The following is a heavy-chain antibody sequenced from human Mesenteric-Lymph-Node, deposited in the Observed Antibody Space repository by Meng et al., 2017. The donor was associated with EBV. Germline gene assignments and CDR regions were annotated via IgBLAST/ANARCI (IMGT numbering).Heavy chain of an antibody. D-gene: IGHD2-21*02. CDR1: GGTFSSYA. CDR3: ASRQSPCGGDCHYYFDN. J-gene: IGHJ4*02. CDR2: IIPIFGTP. Sequence: GQLLLFGVGGKKPGASVRVSWKTSGGTFSSYAISWVRQAPGKGLEWMGGIIPIFGTPDYAEKFQRRVTITADESTNTVYMEVSSLTSEDTAMYYCASRQSPCGGDCHYYFDNWGQGILVTVSS. V-gene: IGHV1-69*01.